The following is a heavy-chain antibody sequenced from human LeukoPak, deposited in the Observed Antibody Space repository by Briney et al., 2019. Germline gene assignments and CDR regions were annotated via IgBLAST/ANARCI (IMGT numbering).Heavy chain of an antibody. CDR2: ISAYNGNT. Sequence: ASVKVSCKASGYTFTSYSITWVRQAPGQGLEWMGWISAYNGNTNYAQKLQGRVTMTTDTSTSTAYMELRSLRSDDTAVYYCARDSVVVPAAAYYYYMDVWGKGTTVTVSS. CDR1: GYTFTSYS. V-gene: IGHV1-18*01. J-gene: IGHJ6*03. CDR3: ARDSVVVPAAAYYYYMDV. D-gene: IGHD2-2*01.